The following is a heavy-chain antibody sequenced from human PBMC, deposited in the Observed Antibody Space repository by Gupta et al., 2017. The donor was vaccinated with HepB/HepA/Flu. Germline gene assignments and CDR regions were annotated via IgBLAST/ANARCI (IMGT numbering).Heavy chain of an antibody. CDR3: ARSQGYSTYSPFDY. CDR1: GYTFNGHY. CDR2: LNHHSGGT. Sequence: QVQLVQPGAEVEKPGASVKVSCKTSGYTFNGHYMHWVRQDPGQGLEWVGWLNHHSGGTNYAQKFRGRVTITRDTSIRTAYLELSSLRSDDTAVYYCARSQGYSTYSPFDYWGQGTLVTVSS. J-gene: IGHJ4*02. V-gene: IGHV1-2*02. D-gene: IGHD4-11*01.